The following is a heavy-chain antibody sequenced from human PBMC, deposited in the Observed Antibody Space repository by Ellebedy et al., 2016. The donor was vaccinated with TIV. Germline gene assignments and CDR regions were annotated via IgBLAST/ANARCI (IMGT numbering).Heavy chain of an antibody. Sequence: SETLSLXCTVSGGSVSSGSYYWSWIRQPPGKGLEWIGYIYYSGSTNYNPSLKSRVTISVDTSKNQFSLKLSSVTAADTAVYYCARAGDSSGYYYGNPYYFDYWGQGTLVTVSS. V-gene: IGHV4-61*01. D-gene: IGHD3-22*01. J-gene: IGHJ4*02. CDR1: GGSVSSGSYY. CDR3: ARAGDSSGYYYGNPYYFDY. CDR2: IYYSGST.